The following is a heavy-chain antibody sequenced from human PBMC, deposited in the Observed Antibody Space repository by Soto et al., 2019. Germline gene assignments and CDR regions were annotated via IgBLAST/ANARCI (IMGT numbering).Heavy chain of an antibody. V-gene: IGHV1-3*01. J-gene: IGHJ4*02. Sequence: QVQLVQSGAEVKKPGASVKVSCKASGYTFTSYAMHWVRQAPGQRLEWMGWINAGNGNTKYSQKFQGRVTITRDTSASPAYMELSSLRAEDTAVYYCAVGGTTVVTHGVWGQGTLVTVSS. CDR3: AVGGTTVVTHGV. CDR1: GYTFTSYA. CDR2: INAGNGNT. D-gene: IGHD4-17*01.